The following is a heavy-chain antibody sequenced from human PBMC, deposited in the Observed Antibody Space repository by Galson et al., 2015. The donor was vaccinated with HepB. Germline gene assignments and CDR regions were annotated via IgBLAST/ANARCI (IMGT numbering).Heavy chain of an antibody. Sequence: SVKVSCKASGYTFNKYAMNWVRQAPGQGLEWTGWINTNTGSPTYAQGFTGRFVFSLDTSVTTAYLQISSLEAADTAVYYCARDDVGGTYFDYWGQGILVTVSS. CDR2: INTNTGSP. CDR1: GYTFNKYA. V-gene: IGHV7-4-1*02. CDR3: ARDDVGGTYFDY. D-gene: IGHD1-26*01. J-gene: IGHJ4*02.